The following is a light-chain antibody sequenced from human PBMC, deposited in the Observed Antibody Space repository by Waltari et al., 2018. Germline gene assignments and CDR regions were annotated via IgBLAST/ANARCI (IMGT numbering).Light chain of an antibody. CDR3: TSYTRSSTRV. CDR1: SSDIGTYNY. Sequence: QSALTQPASVSGSPGQSITISCTGTSSDIGTYNYVSWYQQHPGKAPKLMIYAVSHRPSGVSNRFSGSKSSNTASLTISGLQAEDEADYYYTSYTRSSTRVFGTGTKVTVL. CDR2: AVS. V-gene: IGLV2-14*03. J-gene: IGLJ1*01.